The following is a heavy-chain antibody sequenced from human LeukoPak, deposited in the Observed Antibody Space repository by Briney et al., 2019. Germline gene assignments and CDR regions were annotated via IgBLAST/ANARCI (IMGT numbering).Heavy chain of an antibody. CDR1: GGSVSSGTYY. J-gene: IGHJ4*02. V-gene: IGHV4-61*01. D-gene: IGHD3-10*01. Sequence: SETLSPTCTVSGGSVSSGTYYWSWIRQPPGKGLEWIGYIYYTGSTNYHPSLKSRLTISVDTSKNQFSLKLSSVTAADTAVYYCARRGGSGRSFDYWGQGTLVTVSS. CDR3: ARRGGSGRSFDY. CDR2: IYYTGST.